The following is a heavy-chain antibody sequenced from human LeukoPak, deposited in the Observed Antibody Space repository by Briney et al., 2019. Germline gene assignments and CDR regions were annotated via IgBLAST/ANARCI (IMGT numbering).Heavy chain of an antibody. CDR3: ARGTYYYDSSGYYPGAFDI. J-gene: IGHJ3*02. V-gene: IGHV3-13*01. CDR1: GFTLSSYD. CDR2: IGTAGDT. D-gene: IGHD3-22*01. Sequence: GGSLRLSCAASGFTLSSYDMHWVRQPTGKGLEWVSAIGTAGDTYYPGSVKGRFTISRENAKNSLYLQMNSLRAGDTAVYSCARGTYYYDSSGYYPGAFDIWDQGTMVTVSS.